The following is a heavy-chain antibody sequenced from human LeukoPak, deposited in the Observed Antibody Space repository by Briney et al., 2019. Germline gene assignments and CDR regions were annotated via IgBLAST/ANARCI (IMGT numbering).Heavy chain of an antibody. J-gene: IGHJ5*02. CDR1: GGSLSSYY. Sequence: SETQSLTCTVSGGSLSSYYWSWIRQPPGKGLEWIGYIYYSGSTNYNPSLKSRVTISVDTSKNQFSLKLSSVTAADTAVYYCARVHSSSWPRRCNWFDPWGQGTLVTVSS. CDR3: ARVHSSSWPRRCNWFDP. D-gene: IGHD6-13*01. CDR2: IYYSGST. V-gene: IGHV4-59*01.